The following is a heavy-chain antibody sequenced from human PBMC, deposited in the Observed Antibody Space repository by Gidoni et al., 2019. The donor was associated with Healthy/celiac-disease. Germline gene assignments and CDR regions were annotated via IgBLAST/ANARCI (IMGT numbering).Heavy chain of an antibody. Sequence: QVTLKESGPVLVKPTETLTLTCTVSGFSLSNARMGVSWIRPPPGKALEWLAHIFSNDEKSYSTSLKSRLTISKDTSKSQVVLTMTNMDPVDTATYYCARIGSPNWNYDYYYYMDVWGKGTTVTVSS. J-gene: IGHJ6*03. CDR2: IFSNDEK. V-gene: IGHV2-26*01. CDR3: ARIGSPNWNYDYYYYMDV. D-gene: IGHD1-20*01. CDR1: GFSLSNARMG.